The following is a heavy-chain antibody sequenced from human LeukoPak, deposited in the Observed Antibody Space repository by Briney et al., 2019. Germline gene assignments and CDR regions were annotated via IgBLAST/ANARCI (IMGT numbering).Heavy chain of an antibody. V-gene: IGHV3-11*04. J-gene: IGHJ4*02. Sequence: GGSLRLSCAASGFTFSDYYMSWIRQAPGKGLEWVSYISSSGTTIYYADSVKGRFTISRGNAKNSLYLQMNSLRAEDTAVYYCARDGDYVWGSYRRFDYWGQGTLVTVSS. D-gene: IGHD3-16*02. CDR1: GFTFSDYY. CDR3: ARDGDYVWGSYRRFDY. CDR2: ISSSGTTI.